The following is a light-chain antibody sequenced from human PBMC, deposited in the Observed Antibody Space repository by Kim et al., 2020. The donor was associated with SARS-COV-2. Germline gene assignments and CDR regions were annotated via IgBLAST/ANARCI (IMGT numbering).Light chain of an antibody. CDR1: KTDIGRYNY. Sequence: LTQPASVSGSPGQSITISCTGTKTDIGRYNYVSWYQQYPGKAPKLIIFDVTKRPSGVSSRFSGSKSGNTASLTISGLQAEDEAKYFCSSYTISSLFYVFGSGTKVTVL. CDR2: DVT. J-gene: IGLJ1*01. V-gene: IGLV2-14*03. CDR3: SSYTISSLFYV.